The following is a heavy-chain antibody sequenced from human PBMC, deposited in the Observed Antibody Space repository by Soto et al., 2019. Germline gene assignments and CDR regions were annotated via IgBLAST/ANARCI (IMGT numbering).Heavy chain of an antibody. CDR1: GYR. Sequence: GYRRSGIRQHTGKGLEWIGYIYYSGSTNYNPSLKSRVTISVDTSKNQFSLKLSSVTAADTAVYYCAREGGDSSSPKGANWFDPWGQGTLVTIS. D-gene: IGHD6-6*01. J-gene: IGHJ5*02. V-gene: IGHV4-61*08. CDR3: AREGGDSSSPKGANWFDP. CDR2: IYYSGST.